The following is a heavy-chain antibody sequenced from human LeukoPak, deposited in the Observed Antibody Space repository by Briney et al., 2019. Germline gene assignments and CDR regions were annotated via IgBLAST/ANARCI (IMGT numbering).Heavy chain of an antibody. Sequence: SETLSLTCTVSGVSISTSTYYWGWIRQPPGKGLEWIGSIYYSGSPYYNPSLKSRVTISVDTSNNQFSLKLSSVTAADTAVYYCARKPIVSSSWYYFDYWGQGTLVTVSS. D-gene: IGHD6-13*01. CDR1: GVSISTSTYY. CDR2: IYYSGSP. CDR3: ARKPIVSSSWYYFDY. V-gene: IGHV4-39*07. J-gene: IGHJ4*02.